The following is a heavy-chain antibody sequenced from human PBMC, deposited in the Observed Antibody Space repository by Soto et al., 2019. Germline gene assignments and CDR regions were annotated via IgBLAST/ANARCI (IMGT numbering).Heavy chain of an antibody. D-gene: IGHD4-17*01. CDR1: GFTFGSYN. Sequence: EVQLVDSGGGLVQPGGSLRLSCAACGFTFGSYNMDWVRQAPGKGLEWLSYISGSGTTIYYADSVRGRFTTSRDNAKNSLYLQMNSLRDDDTAVYYCARDQTTGWFDPWGQGTLVTVSS. V-gene: IGHV3-48*02. CDR2: ISGSGTTI. J-gene: IGHJ5*02. CDR3: ARDQTTGWFDP.